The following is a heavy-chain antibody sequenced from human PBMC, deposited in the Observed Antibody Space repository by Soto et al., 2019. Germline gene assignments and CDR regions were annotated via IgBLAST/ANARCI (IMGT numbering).Heavy chain of an antibody. Sequence: QVQLVQSGAEVKKPGASVKVSCKASGYTFTSYDINWVRQATGQGLEWMGWMNPNSGNTAYAQKFQGRVTMTRNTSISTAYMELTSLRSEDTAVYYCARERTGPTYFDYWGQGTLVTVSS. D-gene: IGHD1-7*01. V-gene: IGHV1-8*01. CDR3: ARERTGPTYFDY. CDR2: MNPNSGNT. CDR1: GYTFTSYD. J-gene: IGHJ4*02.